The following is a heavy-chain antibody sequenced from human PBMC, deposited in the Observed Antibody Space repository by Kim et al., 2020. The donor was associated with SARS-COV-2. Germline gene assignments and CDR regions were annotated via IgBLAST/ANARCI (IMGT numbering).Heavy chain of an antibody. CDR3: ATNRWGSGY. CDR1: GNTFTTSA. CDR2: ISTLTGNP. J-gene: IGHJ4*02. Sequence: ASVKVSCKTSGNTFTTSAVNWVRHAPGQGLEWMGWISTLTGNPTYAQGFTGRFVFSLDTSVSTAYLQISSLKAEDTAVYYCATNRWGSGYWGQGTVVTVS. D-gene: IGHD7-27*01. V-gene: IGHV7-4-1*02.